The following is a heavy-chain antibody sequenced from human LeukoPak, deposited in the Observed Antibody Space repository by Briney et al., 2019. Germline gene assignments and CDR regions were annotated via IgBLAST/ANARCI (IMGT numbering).Heavy chain of an antibody. J-gene: IGHJ4*02. D-gene: IGHD2-2*01. CDR3: ARDFPRSTSCLGY. Sequence: ASVKASCKASGYTFTSYDINWVRQATGQGLEWMGWMNPNSGNTGYAQKFQGRVTMTRNTSISTVYMELSSLRSEDTAVYYCARDFPRSTSCLGYWGQGTLVTVSS. CDR1: GYTFTSYD. V-gene: IGHV1-8*01. CDR2: MNPNSGNT.